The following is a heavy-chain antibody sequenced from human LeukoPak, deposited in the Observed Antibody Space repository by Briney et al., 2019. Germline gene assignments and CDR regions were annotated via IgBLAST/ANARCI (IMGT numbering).Heavy chain of an antibody. D-gene: IGHD5-12*01. Sequence: SETLSLTCAVSAGSFSGYYWSWIRQPPGKGLEWIGEISHSGSTNYSPSLKSRVTISVDTSKNQFSLNLSSVTAADTAVYCCARALVRATMVWYFDLWGCGTLVTVSS. CDR1: AGSFSGYY. CDR3: ARALVRATMVWYFDL. CDR2: ISHSGST. J-gene: IGHJ2*01. V-gene: IGHV4-34*01.